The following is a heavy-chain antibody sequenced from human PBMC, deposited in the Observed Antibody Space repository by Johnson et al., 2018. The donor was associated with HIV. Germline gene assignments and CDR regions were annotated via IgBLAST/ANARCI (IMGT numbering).Heavy chain of an antibody. CDR1: GFTFSNAW. CDR3: TTDRWGYDAFDI. CDR2: IYSGGST. Sequence: VQLVESGGGVVQPGRSLRLSCAASGFTFSNAWMSWVRQAPGKGLEWVSVIYSGGSTYYADSVKGRFTISRDNSKNTLYLQMNSLGAEDTAVYYCTTDRWGYDAFDIWGQGTMVTVSS. J-gene: IGHJ3*02. D-gene: IGHD3-16*01. V-gene: IGHV3-66*01.